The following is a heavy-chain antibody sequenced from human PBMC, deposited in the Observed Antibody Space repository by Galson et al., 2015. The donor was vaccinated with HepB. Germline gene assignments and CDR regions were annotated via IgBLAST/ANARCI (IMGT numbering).Heavy chain of an antibody. J-gene: IGHJ4*02. V-gene: IGHV1-69*13. CDR2: IIPIFGTA. CDR1: GGTFSSYA. D-gene: IGHD3-22*01. Sequence: SVKVSCKASGGTFSSYAISWVRQAPGQGLEWMGGIIPIFGTANYAQKFQGRVTITADESTSTAYMELSSLRSEDTAVYYCARVSHSYDSSGYYSGFDYWGQGTLVTVSS. CDR3: ARVSHSYDSSGYYSGFDY.